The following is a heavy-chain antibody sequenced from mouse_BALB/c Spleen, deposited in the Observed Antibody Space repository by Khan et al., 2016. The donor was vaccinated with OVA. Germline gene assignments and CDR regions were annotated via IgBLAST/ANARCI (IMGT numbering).Heavy chain of an antibody. Sequence: EVQLQESGPGLVKPSQSLSLTCTVTGYSITSGYAWNWIRQFPGNKLEWTGYISYSGVTSYTPSLKSRISLTRDTSKNQFFLQLNSVTTEDTATYYCARGNYYGYYFDYWGQGTTLTVSS. CDR3: ARGNYYGYYFDY. CDR1: GYSITSGYA. CDR2: ISYSGVT. D-gene: IGHD1-1*01. V-gene: IGHV3-2*02. J-gene: IGHJ2*01.